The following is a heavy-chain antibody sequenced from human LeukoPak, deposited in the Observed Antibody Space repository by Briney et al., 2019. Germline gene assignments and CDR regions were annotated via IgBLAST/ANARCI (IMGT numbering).Heavy chain of an antibody. CDR1: RFSFSSYE. V-gene: IGHV3-48*03. CDR2: ISSSGSTI. J-gene: IGHJ3*02. D-gene: IGHD6-13*01. CDR3: ARGRAGYSSSWGI. Sequence: GGSLRLSCVASRFSFSSYEMNWVRQAPGKGLEWLSYISSSGSTIFYADSVKGRFTISRDNAKNSLYLQMNRLRAEDTAVYYCARGRAGYSSSWGIRGQGTMVTVSS.